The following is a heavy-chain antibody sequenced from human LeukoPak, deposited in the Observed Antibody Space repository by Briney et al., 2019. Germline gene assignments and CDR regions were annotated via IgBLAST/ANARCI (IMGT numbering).Heavy chain of an antibody. D-gene: IGHD3-16*01. CDR2: INQNGNVN. J-gene: IGHJ6*02. Sequence: GGPLRLSCAASGFTFSSYWMNWARQAPGKGLEWVASINQNGNVNYYVDSVKGRFTISRDNAKNSLYLQMSNLRAEDTAVYFCARGGGLDVWGQGATVTVSS. V-gene: IGHV3-7*03. CDR3: ARGGGLDV. CDR1: GFTFSSYW.